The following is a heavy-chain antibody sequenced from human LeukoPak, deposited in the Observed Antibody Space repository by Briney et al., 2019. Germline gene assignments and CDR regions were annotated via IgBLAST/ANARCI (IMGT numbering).Heavy chain of an antibody. CDR1: GGSFSNGLSY. CDR2: FYSNENI. J-gene: IGHJ4*02. CDR3: ARTYSSGWDRYFDY. Sequence: SETLSLTCTVSGGSFSNGLSYWSWIRQPAGKGLEWIGLFYSNENIYYNPSLKSRVTISLDTSKNQFSLNLSSVTAADTAVYYCARTYSSGWDRYFDYWGQGTLVTVSS. V-gene: IGHV4-61*02. D-gene: IGHD6-19*01.